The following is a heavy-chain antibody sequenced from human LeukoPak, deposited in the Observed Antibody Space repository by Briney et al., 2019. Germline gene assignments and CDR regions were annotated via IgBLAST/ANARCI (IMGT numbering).Heavy chain of an antibody. CDR1: GFTFNTYG. CDR3: AKAAYCTSTSCHFSGYAQRPLDS. V-gene: IGHV3-30*18. CDR2: ITKDGSSK. Sequence: GGSLRLSCVASGFTFNTYGMHWVRQAPGKGLEWVAGITKDGSSKDYADSVKGRFTNSRDNSKNTMYLQMNSLRVEDTAVYYCAKAAYCTSTSCHFSGYAQRPLDSWGQGTLVTVSS. D-gene: IGHD2-2*01. J-gene: IGHJ4*02.